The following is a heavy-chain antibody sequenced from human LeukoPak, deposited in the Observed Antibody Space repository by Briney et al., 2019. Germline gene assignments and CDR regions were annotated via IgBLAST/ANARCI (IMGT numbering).Heavy chain of an antibody. V-gene: IGHV3-7*01. Sequence: GGSLRLSCAASRFTFSNYWMSWVRQAPGKGLQWVANIKQDGSEKYYVDSVKGRFTISRDNAKKSLYLQMNSLRAEDTAVYYCARDDDWNYEDYWDQGTLVTVSS. D-gene: IGHD1-7*01. CDR2: IKQDGSEK. CDR1: RFTFSNYW. J-gene: IGHJ4*02. CDR3: ARDDDWNYEDY.